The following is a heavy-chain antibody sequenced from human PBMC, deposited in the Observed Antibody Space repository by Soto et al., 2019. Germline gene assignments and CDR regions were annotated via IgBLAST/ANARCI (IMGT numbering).Heavy chain of an antibody. D-gene: IGHD3-22*01. CDR3: ARDGGYYYDSSGYYYHSYFDY. J-gene: IGHJ4*02. Sequence: QVQLVESGGGVVQPGRSLRLSCAASGFTFSSYAMHWVRQAPGKGLEWVAVISYDGSNKYYADSVKGRFTISRDNSKNTLYLQMNSLRAEDTAVYYCARDGGYYYDSSGYYYHSYFDYWGQGTLVTVSS. V-gene: IGHV3-30-3*01. CDR1: GFTFSSYA. CDR2: ISYDGSNK.